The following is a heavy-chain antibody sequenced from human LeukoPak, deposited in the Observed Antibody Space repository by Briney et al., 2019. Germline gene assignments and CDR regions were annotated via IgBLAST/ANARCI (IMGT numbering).Heavy chain of an antibody. D-gene: IGHD3-22*01. J-gene: IGHJ6*02. CDR1: GYTFTSYA. CDR2: INTNTGNP. V-gene: IGHV7-4-1*02. CDR3: AMNTNYYDRSFYSMDV. Sequence: GASVKVSCKASGYTFTSYAMNWVRQAPGQGLEWMGWINTNTGNPTYAQGFTGRFVFSLDTSVSTAYLQISSLKAEDTAVYYCAMNTNYYDRSFYSMDVWGQGTTVTVSS.